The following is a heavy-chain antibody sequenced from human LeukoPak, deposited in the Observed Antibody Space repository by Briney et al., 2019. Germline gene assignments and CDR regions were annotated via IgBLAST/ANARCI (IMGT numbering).Heavy chain of an antibody. V-gene: IGHV4-34*01. CDR3: ARPGYCGGHCYGGDAFDI. D-gene: IGHD2-21*02. J-gene: IGHJ3*02. CDR2: INHSGST. CDR1: GGSFSGYY. Sequence: SETLSLTCAVYGGSFSGYYWSWIRQPPGKGLEWIGEINHSGSTNYNPSLKSRVTISVDTSKNQFSLKLSSVTAADTAVYYCARPGYCGGHCYGGDAFDIWGQGTMVTVSS.